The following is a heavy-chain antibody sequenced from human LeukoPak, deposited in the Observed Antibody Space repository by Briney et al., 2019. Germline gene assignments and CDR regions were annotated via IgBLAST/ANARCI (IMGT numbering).Heavy chain of an antibody. V-gene: IGHV4-34*01. D-gene: IGHD2-21*02. CDR1: GGSFSGYY. CDR3: ARVGNSGCGGDCYPAGNAFDI. CDR2: INHSGST. J-gene: IGHJ3*02. Sequence: PSETLSLTCAVYGGSFSGYYWSWIRQPPGKGLEWIGKINHSGSTNYNPSLKSRVTISVDTSKNQFSLKLSSVTAADTAVYYGARVGNSGCGGDCYPAGNAFDIWGQGTMVTVSS.